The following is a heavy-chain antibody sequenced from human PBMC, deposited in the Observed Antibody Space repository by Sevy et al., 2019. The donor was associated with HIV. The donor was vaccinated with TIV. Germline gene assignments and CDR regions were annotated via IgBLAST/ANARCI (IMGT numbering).Heavy chain of an antibody. CDR3: ARVKNQLLLFDVGDY. CDR1: GYTFTSYD. CDR2: MNPNSGNT. D-gene: IGHD2-2*01. Sequence: ASVKVSCKASGYTFTSYDINWVRQATGQGLEWMGWMNPNSGNTGYAQMFQGRVTMTRNTSISTAYMELSSLRSEDTAVYYCARVKNQLLLFDVGDYWGQGTLVTVSS. J-gene: IGHJ4*02. V-gene: IGHV1-8*01.